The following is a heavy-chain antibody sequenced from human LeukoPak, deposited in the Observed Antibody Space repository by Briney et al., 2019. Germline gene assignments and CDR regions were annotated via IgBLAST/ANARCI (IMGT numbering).Heavy chain of an antibody. J-gene: IGHJ4*02. V-gene: IGHV4-34*01. Sequence: SETLSLTCAVYGGSFSGYYWSWIRQPPGKGLEWIGEINHSGSTNYNPFLKSRVTISVDTSKNQFSLKLSSVTAADTAVYYCARNVKVATPYYFDYWGQGTLVTVSS. D-gene: IGHD5-12*01. CDR2: INHSGST. CDR1: GGSFSGYY. CDR3: ARNVKVATPYYFDY.